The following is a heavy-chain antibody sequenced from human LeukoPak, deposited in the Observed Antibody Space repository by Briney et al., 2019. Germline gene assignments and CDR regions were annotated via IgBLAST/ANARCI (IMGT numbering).Heavy chain of an antibody. CDR2: IRSKANSYAT. V-gene: IGHV3-73*01. CDR1: GFTFSGSA. J-gene: IGHJ4*02. D-gene: IGHD4-17*01. Sequence: GGSLRLSCAASGFTFSGSAMHWVRQASGKGLEWVGRIRSKANSYATAYAASVKGRFTISRDDSKNTAYLQMNSLKTEDTAVYYCTTTVTTGSEWGQGTLVTVSS. CDR3: TTTVTTGSE.